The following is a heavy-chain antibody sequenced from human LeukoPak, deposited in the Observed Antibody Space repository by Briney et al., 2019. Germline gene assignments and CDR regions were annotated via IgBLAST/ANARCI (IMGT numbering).Heavy chain of an antibody. CDR3: AKGGLVRSPPFHYYYYMDV. Sequence: GGSLRLSCAASGFTSDDYAMHWVRQAPGKCLEWVSLISWDGGSTYYADSVKGRFTISRDNSKNSLYLQMNSLRAEDTALYYCAKGGLVRSPPFHYYYYMDVWGKGTTVTVSS. D-gene: IGHD1-26*01. J-gene: IGHJ6*03. CDR2: ISWDGGST. CDR1: GFTSDDYA. V-gene: IGHV3-43D*03.